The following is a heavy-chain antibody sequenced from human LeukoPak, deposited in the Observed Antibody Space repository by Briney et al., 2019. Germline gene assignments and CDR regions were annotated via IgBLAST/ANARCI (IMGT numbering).Heavy chain of an antibody. V-gene: IGHV3-30*18. D-gene: IGHD4-11*01. CDR1: GFTFSSYG. Sequence: GGSLRLSCAASGFTFSSYGMHWVRQAPGKGLEWVAVISYDGSNKYYADSVKGRFTISRDNSKNTLYMQMYSLRAEDTAVYYCAKDYGYYSSYYYGMDVWGQGTTVTVSS. CDR3: AKDYGYYSSYYYGMDV. J-gene: IGHJ6*02. CDR2: ISYDGSNK.